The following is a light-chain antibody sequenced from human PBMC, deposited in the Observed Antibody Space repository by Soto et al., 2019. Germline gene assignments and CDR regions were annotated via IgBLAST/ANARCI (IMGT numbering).Light chain of an antibody. CDR1: QNVNSW. CDR2: DAS. J-gene: IGKJ1*01. V-gene: IGKV1-5*01. CDR3: QRYNSNSRT. Sequence: GERVTITCRASQNVNSWVAWYQQKPGKAPKFLIYDASNLESGVPSRFSGRGSGTEFTLTISNLKPDDFATYYCQRYNSNSRTFGQGTRV.